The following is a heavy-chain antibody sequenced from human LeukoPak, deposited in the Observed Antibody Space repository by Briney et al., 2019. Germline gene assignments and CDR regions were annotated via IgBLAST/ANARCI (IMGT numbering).Heavy chain of an antibody. Sequence: SETLSFTCTVSGASISGYYWSWIRQPPGKGLEWIGFVYYSGSTNYGPSLKSRATISIDTSKNQFSLRLSSVTAADTAVYYCARHGGVSGTYFPPHHYGMDVWGQGTTVTVSS. D-gene: IGHD3-16*01. V-gene: IGHV4-59*08. CDR2: VYYSGST. CDR1: GASISGYY. CDR3: ARHGGVSGTYFPPHHYGMDV. J-gene: IGHJ6*02.